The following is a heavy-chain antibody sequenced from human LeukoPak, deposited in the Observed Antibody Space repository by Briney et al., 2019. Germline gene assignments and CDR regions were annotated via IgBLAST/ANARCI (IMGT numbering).Heavy chain of an antibody. CDR2: IKTNSEGGTT. V-gene: IGHV3-15*07. Sequence: GGSLRLSCVASGFSFYSARMNWVRQAPGKGLEWVGQIKTNSEGGTTVHAAAVKGRFTISRDDSTSTLYLQMNSLRIGDTGIYYCTSDLTEAARRGSARDYWGQGTLVAVSS. D-gene: IGHD6-6*01. CDR3: TSDLTEAARRGSARDY. CDR1: GFSFYSAR. J-gene: IGHJ4*02.